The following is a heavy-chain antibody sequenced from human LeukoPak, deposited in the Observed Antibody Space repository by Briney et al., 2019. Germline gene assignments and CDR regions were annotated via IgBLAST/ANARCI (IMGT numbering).Heavy chain of an antibody. J-gene: IGHJ6*02. D-gene: IGHD6-6*01. CDR2: INSSGST. Sequence: GGSLRLSCAASGFTVSSNYISWVRQAPGKGLEWVSGINSSGSTDFGNSVKGRFTISRNNFKNTVNLLMNSLRAEDTAVYYCARDRMAARLGSHYYYGMDVWGQGTTVTVSS. CDR1: GFTVSSNY. CDR3: ARDRMAARLGSHYYYGMDV. V-gene: IGHV3-53*04.